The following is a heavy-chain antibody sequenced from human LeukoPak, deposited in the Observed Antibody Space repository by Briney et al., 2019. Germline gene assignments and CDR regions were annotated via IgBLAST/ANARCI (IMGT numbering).Heavy chain of an antibody. V-gene: IGHV3-30*02. J-gene: IGHJ4*02. CDR1: GFTFSSYG. CDR3: AKDRVAVARYFDY. D-gene: IGHD6-19*01. CDR2: IRYDGSNK. Sequence: SGGSLSFSCAASGFTFSSYGMHWVRQAPGKGLEWVAFIRYDGSNKYYADSVKGRFTISRDNSQNTLYLQMNSLRAEDTAVYYCAKDRVAVARYFDYWGQGTLVTVSS.